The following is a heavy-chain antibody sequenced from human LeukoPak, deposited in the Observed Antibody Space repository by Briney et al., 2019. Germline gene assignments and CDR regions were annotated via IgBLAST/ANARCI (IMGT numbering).Heavy chain of an antibody. D-gene: IGHD3-10*01. CDR1: GFTFNNYA. J-gene: IGHJ4*02. CDR3: AKDQRGSLIRGVDY. V-gene: IGHV3-23*01. Sequence: PGGSLRLSCAASGFTFNNYAMNCVRQAPGKGLEWVSAISGSGGSTYYADSVKGRFTISRDNSKNTLYLLMNSLRAEDTAIYYCAKDQRGSLIRGVDYWGQGTLVTVSS. CDR2: ISGSGGST.